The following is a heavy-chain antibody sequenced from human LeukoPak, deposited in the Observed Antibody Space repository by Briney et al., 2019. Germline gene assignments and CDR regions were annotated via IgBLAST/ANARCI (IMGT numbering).Heavy chain of an antibody. Sequence: ASVTVSCRASGYTFTSYGISWVRQASGQGLEWMGWTSAYNGNTNYAQKLQGRVTMTTDTSTSTAYMELRSLRSDDTAVYYCATYYYDSSGFNWFDPWGQGTLVTVSS. V-gene: IGHV1-18*01. J-gene: IGHJ5*02. CDR3: ATYYYDSSGFNWFDP. CDR2: TSAYNGNT. D-gene: IGHD3-22*01. CDR1: GYTFTSYG.